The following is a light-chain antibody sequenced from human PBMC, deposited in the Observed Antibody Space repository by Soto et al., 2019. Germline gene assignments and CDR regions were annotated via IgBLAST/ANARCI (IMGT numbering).Light chain of an antibody. CDR3: QQYNIYSPT. V-gene: IGKV1-5*01. CDR1: QRISKS. J-gene: IGKJ2*01. Sequence: DIQMTQSPSTLSASVGDRVTITCRASQRISKSLAWFQQKAGKAPKLLLYDASTLEDGVPPRFSGSGSGTEFTLTISSLQPEDFATYFCQQYNIYSPTFGQGTKLEIK. CDR2: DAS.